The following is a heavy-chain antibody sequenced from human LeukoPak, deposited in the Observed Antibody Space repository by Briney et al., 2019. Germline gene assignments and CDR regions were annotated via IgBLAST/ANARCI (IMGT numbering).Heavy chain of an antibody. CDR1: GYSISSGYY. V-gene: IGHV4-38-2*02. CDR2: IYHSGST. J-gene: IGHJ5*02. D-gene: IGHD6-25*01. Sequence: PSETLSLICTVSGYSISSGYYWGWIRQPPGKGLQWIGSIYHSGSTYYNPSLKSRATISVDTSKNQFSLKLSSVTAADTAVYYCARRQRALVRRPPWFDPWGQGTLVTVSS. CDR3: ARRQRALVRRPPWFDP.